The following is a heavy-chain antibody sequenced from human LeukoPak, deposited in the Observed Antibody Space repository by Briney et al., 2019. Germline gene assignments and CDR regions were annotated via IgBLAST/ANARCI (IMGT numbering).Heavy chain of an antibody. V-gene: IGHV3-15*01. J-gene: IGHJ4*02. Sequence: PGGALRHSCASSRCTLSNAWMSGVGPARGRGVEGVGRIKSKTEGGTTDYAARVKAIFPISRERSKNTVYVQMNRLKTGHTSVFYYATGLLLGVPPVDWGQGTLVTVSS. CDR3: ATGLLLGVPPVD. CDR2: IKSKTEGGTT. CDR1: RCTLSNAW. D-gene: IGHD2-15*01.